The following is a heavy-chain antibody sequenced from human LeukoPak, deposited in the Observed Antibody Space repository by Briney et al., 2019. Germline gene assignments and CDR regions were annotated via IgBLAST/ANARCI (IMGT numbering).Heavy chain of an antibody. CDR1: GYSFTSYW. D-gene: IGHD2-15*01. Sequence: GESLKISCKDSGYSFTSYWIGWVRQMPGKGLEWMGVVYPGDSNTRYSPSFQGQVTISADKSINTAYLQWSSLQASDSAMYYCARLSGYCYPTICNLHWFDPWGQGTLVTVSS. V-gene: IGHV5-51*01. CDR3: ARLSGYCYPTICNLHWFDP. CDR2: VYPGDSNT. J-gene: IGHJ5*02.